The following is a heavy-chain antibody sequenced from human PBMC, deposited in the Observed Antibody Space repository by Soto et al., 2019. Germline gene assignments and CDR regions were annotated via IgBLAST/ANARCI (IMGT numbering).Heavy chain of an antibody. CDR1: GFTFSSYA. J-gene: IGHJ4*02. CDR3: AKDLICPYSSGWLIHPVDY. D-gene: IGHD6-19*01. V-gene: IGHV3-23*01. Sequence: EVQLLESGGGLVQPGGSLRLSCAASGFTFSSYAMSWVRQAPGKGLEWVSAISGSGGSTYYADSVKGRFSISRDNSKNTRYLQMNSLRAEDTAVYYCAKDLICPYSSGWLIHPVDYWGQGTLVTVSS. CDR2: ISGSGGST.